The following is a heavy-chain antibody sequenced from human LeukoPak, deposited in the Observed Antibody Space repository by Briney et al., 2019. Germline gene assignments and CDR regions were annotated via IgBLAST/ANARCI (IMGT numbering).Heavy chain of an antibody. CDR2: IKQDGSAK. J-gene: IGHJ4*02. Sequence: GGSLRLSCAASGFTFSNYWMSWVRQVPGKGLEWVANIKQDGSAKYYVDSVKGRFTISRDNAKNSLYLQMNSLRAEDTAVYYCAKLPDFDYWGQGTLVTVSS. V-gene: IGHV3-7*03. D-gene: IGHD2-2*01. CDR1: GFTFSNYW. CDR3: AKLPDFDY.